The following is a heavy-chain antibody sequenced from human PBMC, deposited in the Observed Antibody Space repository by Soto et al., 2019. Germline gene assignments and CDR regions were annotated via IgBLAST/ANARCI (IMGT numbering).Heavy chain of an antibody. D-gene: IGHD3-22*01. CDR3: ASEGGGYYGSSGPSGGRGAFDL. Sequence: QVQLVQSGAEVKKPGSSVKVSCKASGGTFSSYAISWVRQAPGQGLEWMGGIIPIFGTANYAQKFHGRVKITADKSTSTAYMELSSMRAEDAAVYYCASEGGGYYGSSGPSGGRGAFDLWGQGTMVTVSS. CDR2: IIPIFGTA. J-gene: IGHJ3*01. V-gene: IGHV1-69*06. CDR1: GGTFSSYA.